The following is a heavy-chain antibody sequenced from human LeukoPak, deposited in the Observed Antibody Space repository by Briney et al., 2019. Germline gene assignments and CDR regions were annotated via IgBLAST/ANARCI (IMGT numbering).Heavy chain of an antibody. CDR1: GGSISSYY. CDR3: ARVFAAGRTYYYYYYMDV. J-gene: IGHJ6*03. Sequence: SETLSLTCTVSGGSISSYYWNWIRQPPGKGLEWIGYIYYSGSTNYNPSLKSRVTISVDTSKNQFSLKLSSVTAADTAVYYCARVFAAGRTYYYYYYMDVWGKGTTVTVSS. CDR2: IYYSGST. V-gene: IGHV4-59*01. D-gene: IGHD6-13*01.